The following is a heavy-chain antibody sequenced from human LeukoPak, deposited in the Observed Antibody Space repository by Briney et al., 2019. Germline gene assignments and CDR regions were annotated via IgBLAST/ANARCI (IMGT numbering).Heavy chain of an antibody. CDR2: INHSGST. V-gene: IGHV4-34*01. Sequence: SETLSLTCAVYGGSFSGYYWSWIHQPPGKGLEWIGEINHSGSTNYNPSLKSRVTISVDTSKNQFSLKLSSVTAADTAVYYCARGRRIAVAGSYWYFDLWGRGTLVTVSS. CDR1: GGSFSGYY. D-gene: IGHD6-19*01. CDR3: ARGRRIAVAGSYWYFDL. J-gene: IGHJ2*01.